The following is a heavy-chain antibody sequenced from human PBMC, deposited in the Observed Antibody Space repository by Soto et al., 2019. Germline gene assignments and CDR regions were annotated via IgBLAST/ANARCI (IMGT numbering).Heavy chain of an antibody. CDR2: ISSSSSTI. CDR3: ASPGYRGRWLQKDDAFDI. V-gene: IGHV3-48*02. J-gene: IGHJ3*02. D-gene: IGHD3-16*01. CDR1: GFTFSSYS. Sequence: GGSLRLSCAASGFTFSSYSMNWVRQAPGKGLEWVSYISSSSSTIYYADSVKGRFTISRDNAKNSLYLQMNSLRDEDTAVYYCASPGYRGRWLQKDDAFDIWGQGTMVTVSS.